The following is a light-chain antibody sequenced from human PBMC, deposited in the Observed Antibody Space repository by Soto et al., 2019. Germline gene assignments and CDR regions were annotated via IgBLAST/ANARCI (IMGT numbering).Light chain of an antibody. CDR3: QQRHMWPIT. CDR2: GAS. J-gene: IGKJ5*01. CDR1: QSVSSN. Sequence: EIVMTQSPATLSVSQGERATLSCRASQSVSSNLAWYQQKPGQAPRLLIYGASTRATGIPARFSGSGSGTDFTLTISSLEPEDSAVYYCQQRHMWPITFGQGTRLEI. V-gene: IGKV3-15*01.